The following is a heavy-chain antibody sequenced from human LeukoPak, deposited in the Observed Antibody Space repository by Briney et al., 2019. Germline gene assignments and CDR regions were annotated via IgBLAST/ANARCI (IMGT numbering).Heavy chain of an antibody. D-gene: IGHD4-17*01. J-gene: IGHJ5*02. CDR2: ISSSSSYI. CDR3: ARGRLDYGDYLNWFDH. Sequence: GGSLRLSCAASGFTFRSYSMNWVRQAPGKGLEWVSSISSSSSYIYYADSVKGRLTISRDNAKNSLYLQMNSLRAEDTAVYYCARGRLDYGDYLNWFDHWGQGTLVTVSS. CDR1: GFTFRSYS. V-gene: IGHV3-21*01.